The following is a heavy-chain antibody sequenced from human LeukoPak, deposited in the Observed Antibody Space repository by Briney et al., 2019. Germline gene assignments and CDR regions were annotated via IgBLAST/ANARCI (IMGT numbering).Heavy chain of an antibody. CDR3: ARRGEI. J-gene: IGHJ3*02. D-gene: IGHD3-10*01. CDR2: ISYDGSNK. V-gene: IGHV3-30-3*01. CDR1: GFTFSSYA. Sequence: GGSLRLSCAASGFTFSSYAMHWVRQAPGKGLEWVAVISYDGSNKYYADSVKGRFTISRDNSKNTLYLQMNSLRAKDTAVYYCARRGEIWGQGTMVTVSS.